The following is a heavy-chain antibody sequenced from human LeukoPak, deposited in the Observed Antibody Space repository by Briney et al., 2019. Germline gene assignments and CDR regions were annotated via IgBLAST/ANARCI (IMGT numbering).Heavy chain of an antibody. CDR1: GGSISSSNW. J-gene: IGHJ4*02. CDR3: AGSGYYGSGTYYTESLFDY. D-gene: IGHD3-10*01. V-gene: IGHV4-4*02. CDR2: IYHSGST. Sequence: SGTLSLTCAVSGGSISSSNWWSWVRQPPGKGLEWIGEIYHSGSTNYNPSLKSRVTISVDKSKNQFSLKLSSLTAADTAVYYCAGSGYYGSGTYYTESLFDYWGQGTLVTVSS.